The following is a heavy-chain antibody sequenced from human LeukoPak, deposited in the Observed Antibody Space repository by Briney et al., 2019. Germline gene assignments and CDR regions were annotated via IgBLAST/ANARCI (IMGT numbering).Heavy chain of an antibody. D-gene: IGHD2-21*02. CDR1: GGSLSRGDYY. CDR2: IYSSGSS. Sequence: PSQTLSLTCTVPGGSLSRGDYYWRWIRHPPGKALEALGYIYSSGSSNYNLSLKSRITISVYTSKSKFPLKLSSVTAADTAVYYCARFADCGGHCWYYFDYWGQGSLVTVSS. CDR3: ARFADCGGHCWYYFDY. V-gene: IGHV4-61*08. J-gene: IGHJ4*02.